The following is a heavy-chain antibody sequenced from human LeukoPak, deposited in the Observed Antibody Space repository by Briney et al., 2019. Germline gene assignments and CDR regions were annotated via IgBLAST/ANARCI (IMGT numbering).Heavy chain of an antibody. V-gene: IGHV1-69*05. Sequence: GASVKVSCKASGGTFSSYAISWVRQAPGQGLEWMGGIIPIFGTANYAQKFQGRVTITTDESTSTAYMELSSLRSEDTAVYYCARGAYGDYGYFQHWGQGTLVTVSS. J-gene: IGHJ1*01. D-gene: IGHD4-17*01. CDR3: ARGAYGDYGYFQH. CDR2: IIPIFGTA. CDR1: GGTFSSYA.